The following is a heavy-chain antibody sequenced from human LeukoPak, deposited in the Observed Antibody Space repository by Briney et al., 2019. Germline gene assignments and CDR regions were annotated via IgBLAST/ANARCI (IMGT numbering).Heavy chain of an antibody. CDR2: INPSGGVT. CDR1: GYTFTSYY. CDR3: ARVGYAGSYYDYDY. Sequence: ASVKVSCKASGYTFTSYYMHWVRQAPGQGLEWMGIINPSGGVTTYSQKFQARVTMTRDTSTSTVYMDLSSLRSEDTAVYYCARVGYAGSYYDYDYWGQGTLVSVSS. J-gene: IGHJ4*02. D-gene: IGHD3-10*01. V-gene: IGHV1-46*01.